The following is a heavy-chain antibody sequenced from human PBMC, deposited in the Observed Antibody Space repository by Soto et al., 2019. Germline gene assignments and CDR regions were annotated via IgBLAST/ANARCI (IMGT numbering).Heavy chain of an antibody. V-gene: IGHV1-69*02. CDR2: VNPILSMS. Sequence: QVQLVQSGAEVKKPGSSVKVSCKASGDTFSFYTINWVRQAPGLGLEWMGRVNPILSMSNYAQKFQGRVTMTADKSTSTAYMELRSLRSEDTAFHYCATSHGSGYRAFDYWGQGALVTVSS. CDR1: GDTFSFYT. J-gene: IGHJ4*02. D-gene: IGHD3-10*01. CDR3: ATSHGSGYRAFDY.